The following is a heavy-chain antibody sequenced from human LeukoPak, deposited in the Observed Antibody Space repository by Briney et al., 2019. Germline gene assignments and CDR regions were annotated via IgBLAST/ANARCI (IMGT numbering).Heavy chain of an antibody. Sequence: GGSLRLSCAASGFTVSSNYMSWVRQAPGKGLEWVSVICSGGSTYYADSVKGRFTISRHNSKNTLYLQMNSLRAEDTAVYYCARADMITFGGVIVGYYFDYWGQGTLVTVSS. CDR1: GFTVSSNY. CDR3: ARADMITFGGVIVGYYFDY. V-gene: IGHV3-53*04. D-gene: IGHD3-16*02. J-gene: IGHJ4*02. CDR2: ICSGGST.